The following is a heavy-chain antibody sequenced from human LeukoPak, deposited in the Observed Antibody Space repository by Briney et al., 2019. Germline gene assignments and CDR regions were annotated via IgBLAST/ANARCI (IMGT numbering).Heavy chain of an antibody. CDR2: IWHDGSHK. D-gene: IGHD3-10*01. V-gene: IGHV3-33*06. CDR3: AKDPAIVLLWFGESEDY. CDR1: GFAFNTYA. J-gene: IGHJ4*02. Sequence: GGSLRLSCAASGFAFNTYAMHWVRQAPGQGLEWVALIWHDGSHKFYSNSVRGQFTISRDNSKNTLYLQMNSLRAEDTAVYYCAKDPAIVLLWFGESEDYWGQGTLVTVSS.